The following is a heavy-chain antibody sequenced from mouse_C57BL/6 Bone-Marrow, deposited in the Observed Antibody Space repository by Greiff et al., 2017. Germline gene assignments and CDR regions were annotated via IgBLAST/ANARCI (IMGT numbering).Heavy chain of an antibody. Sequence: EVMLVESGGGLVQPGGSMKLSCVASGFTFSNYWMNWVRQSPEKGLEWVAQIRLKSDNYATHYAESVKGRFTISRDDSKSSVYLQMNNLRAEDTGIYYCTCDYDGDYYAMDYWGQGTSVTVSS. CDR1: GFTFSNYW. CDR3: TCDYDGDYYAMDY. D-gene: IGHD2-4*01. V-gene: IGHV6-3*01. J-gene: IGHJ4*01. CDR2: IRLKSDNYAT.